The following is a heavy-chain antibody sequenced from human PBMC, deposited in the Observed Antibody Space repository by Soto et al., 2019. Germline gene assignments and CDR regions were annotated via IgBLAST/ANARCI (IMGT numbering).Heavy chain of an antibody. CDR2: ISYDEIDK. J-gene: IGHJ4*02. CDR1: GFTFSNYT. CDR3: AGRSGSSDY. Sequence: LSHSCTASGFTFSNYTMPSVRQAPGKGLQRVALISYDEIDKYFADAVKGRFTISRDTSKNTLYLQMDSLRAEDTAVYYCAGRSGSSDYWGRGTLVTVSS. D-gene: IGHD3-10*01. V-gene: IGHV3-30*04.